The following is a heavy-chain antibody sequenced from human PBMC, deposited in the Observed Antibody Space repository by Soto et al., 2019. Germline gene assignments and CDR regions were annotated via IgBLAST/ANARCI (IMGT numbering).Heavy chain of an antibody. J-gene: IGHJ6*02. D-gene: IGHD4-4*01. CDR1: GFTFSSYG. Sequence: VQLVESGGGVVQPGRSLRLSCAASGFTFSSYGMHWVRQAPGKGLEWVAVIWYDGSNKYYADSVKGRFTISRDNSKNTLYLQMNSLRAEDTAVYYCARDLQYRTGVGDGMDVWGQGTTVTVSS. V-gene: IGHV3-33*01. CDR3: ARDLQYRTGVGDGMDV. CDR2: IWYDGSNK.